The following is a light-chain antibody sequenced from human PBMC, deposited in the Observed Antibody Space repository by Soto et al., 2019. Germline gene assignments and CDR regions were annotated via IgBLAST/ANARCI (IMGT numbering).Light chain of an antibody. Sequence: EIVMTQSPATLSVSPGERATLSCRASQSVSSNLAWYQQKPGQAPRLLIYGASTRATGIPARFSGSGSGTDFTFTISSLQPEDIATYYCQQYDNLPLTFGQGTKVEIK. CDR1: QSVSSN. J-gene: IGKJ1*01. CDR3: QQYDNLPLT. V-gene: IGKV3-15*01. CDR2: GAS.